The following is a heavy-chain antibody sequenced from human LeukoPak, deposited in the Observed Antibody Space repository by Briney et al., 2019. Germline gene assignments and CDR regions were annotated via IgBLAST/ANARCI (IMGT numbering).Heavy chain of an antibody. CDR2: ICSGRTYK. Sequence: GGALRLSCAASRFTFSTYSMNWVRQAPGKGGEWVSSICSGRTYKYYTDSLKGRFTLSTDNAKNSLYMQLNSLRAEDTAVYYCARGPKYIATTAGHNSFDYWGRGTLVTVSS. V-gene: IGHV3-21*01. J-gene: IGHJ4*02. CDR1: RFTFSTYS. D-gene: IGHD1-1*01. CDR3: ARGPKYIATTAGHNSFDY.